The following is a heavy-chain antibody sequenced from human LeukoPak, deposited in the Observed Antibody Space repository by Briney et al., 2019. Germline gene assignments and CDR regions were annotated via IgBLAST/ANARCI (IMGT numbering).Heavy chain of an antibody. CDR1: GFTFSSYA. D-gene: IGHD6-13*01. Sequence: GGSLRLSCAASGFTFSSYAMSWVRQAPGKGLEWVSAISGSGGSTYYADSVKGRFTISRENSKNTLYLQMNSLRAEDTAVYYCAKDRDSSSWYFDWYFDLWGRGTLVTVSP. CDR2: ISGSGGST. V-gene: IGHV3-23*01. CDR3: AKDRDSSSWYFDWYFDL. J-gene: IGHJ2*01.